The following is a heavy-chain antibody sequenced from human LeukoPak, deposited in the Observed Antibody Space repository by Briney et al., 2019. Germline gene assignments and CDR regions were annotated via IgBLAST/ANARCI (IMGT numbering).Heavy chain of an antibody. CDR2: IMIGGNT. CDR3: ARGGYNYGYIY. Sequence: SETLSLTCTVSGGSISSGSYYWSWIRQPAGKGLEWIGQIMIGGNTDYNPSLKSRLTISLDTSKNQFSLKLNSMPAADTAVYYCARGGYNYGYIYWGQGTLVTVSS. J-gene: IGHJ4*02. D-gene: IGHD5-18*01. CDR1: GGSISSGSYY. V-gene: IGHV4-61*09.